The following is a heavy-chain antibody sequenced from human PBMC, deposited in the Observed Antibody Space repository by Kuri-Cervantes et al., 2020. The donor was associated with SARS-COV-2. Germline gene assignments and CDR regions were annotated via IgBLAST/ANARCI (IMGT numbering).Heavy chain of an antibody. CDR2: INPDGSYT. CDR3: ARDSSRITIFGVVTRYGMDV. J-gene: IGHJ6*02. Sequence: GGSLRLSCAASGYTFSGHWIHWARQAPGKGLVWVSRINPDGSYTNNADSVKGRFTLSRDNAKNMLFLQMNSLRAEDTAVYYCARDSSRITIFGVVTRYGMDVWGQGTTVTVSS. V-gene: IGHV3-74*01. D-gene: IGHD3-3*01. CDR1: GYTFSGHW.